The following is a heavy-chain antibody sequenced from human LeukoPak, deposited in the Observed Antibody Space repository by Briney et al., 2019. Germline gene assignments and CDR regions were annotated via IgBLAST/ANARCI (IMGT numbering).Heavy chain of an antibody. CDR3: ARDWRVAVAGYWFDP. J-gene: IGHJ5*02. Sequence: GESLKISCKSSGYTFTGYYMHWVRQAPGQGLEWMGWINPNSCGTNYAQKCQGRVTMTRDTSISTAYMELRRLRSDDMAVYYCARDWRVAVAGYWFDPWGQGTLVTVSS. V-gene: IGHV1-2*02. D-gene: IGHD6-19*01. CDR1: GYTFTGYY. CDR2: INPNSCGT.